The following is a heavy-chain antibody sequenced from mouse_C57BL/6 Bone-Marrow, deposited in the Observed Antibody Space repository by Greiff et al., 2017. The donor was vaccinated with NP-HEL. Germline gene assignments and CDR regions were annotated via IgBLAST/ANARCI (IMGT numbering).Heavy chain of an antibody. J-gene: IGHJ3*01. CDR1: GYSITSGYD. CDR3: ARDGGNYYWFAY. CDR2: ISYSGST. Sequence: EVQVVESGPGMVKPSQSLSLTCTVTGYSITSGYDWHWIRHFPGNKLEWMGYISYSGSTNYNPSLKSRISITHDTSKNHFFLKLNSVTTEDTATYYCARDGGNYYWFAYWGQGTLVTVSA. D-gene: IGHD2-1*01. V-gene: IGHV3-1*01.